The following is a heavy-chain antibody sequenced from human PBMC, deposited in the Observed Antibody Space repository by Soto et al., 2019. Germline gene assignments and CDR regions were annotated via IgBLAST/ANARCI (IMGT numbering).Heavy chain of an antibody. Sequence: GGSLRLSCAASGFTFSSYAMSWVRQAPGKGLEWVSAISGSGGSTYYADSVKGRFTISRDNSKNTLYLQMNSLRAEDTAVYYCAKTTYYYDSSGYYYHSTDAFDIWGQGTMVTVSS. CDR2: ISGSGGST. CDR3: AKTTYYYDSSGYYYHSTDAFDI. D-gene: IGHD3-22*01. CDR1: GFTFSSYA. J-gene: IGHJ3*02. V-gene: IGHV3-23*01.